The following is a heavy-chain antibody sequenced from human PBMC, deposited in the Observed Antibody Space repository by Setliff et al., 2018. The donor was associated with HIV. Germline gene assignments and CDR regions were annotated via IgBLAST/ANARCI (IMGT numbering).Heavy chain of an antibody. Sequence: PGESLKISCAASGFTLSSYIMHWVRQAPGKGLEWVTLISNVGSQKYYADSVKGRFTISRDNSKNTLFLQMNRLTSDDTAVYYCARDFRYSGSYGSAFDIWGQGTMVTVSS. J-gene: IGHJ3*02. V-gene: IGHV3-30*04. CDR2: ISNVGSQK. CDR1: GFTLSSYI. D-gene: IGHD1-26*01. CDR3: ARDFRYSGSYGSAFDI.